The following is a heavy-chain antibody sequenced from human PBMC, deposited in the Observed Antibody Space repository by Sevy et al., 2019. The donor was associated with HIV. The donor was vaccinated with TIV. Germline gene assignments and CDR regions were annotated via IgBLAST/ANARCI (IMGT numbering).Heavy chain of an antibody. CDR3: ARDGNSGYYFNYYYYGMDV. CDR1: GFTLNDYY. V-gene: IGHV3-11*05. Sequence: GGSLRLSCAATGFTLNDYYMTWIRQAPGKGLESVSYISGDSGHTNYAESVKGRFTISRDNTKNFVYLQMDGLRAEDTATYYCARDGNSGYYFNYYYYGMDVWGQGATVTVSS. J-gene: IGHJ6*02. CDR2: ISGDSGHT. D-gene: IGHD3-22*01.